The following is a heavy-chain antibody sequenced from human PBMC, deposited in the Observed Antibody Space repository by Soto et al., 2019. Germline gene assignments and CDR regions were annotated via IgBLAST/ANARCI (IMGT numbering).Heavy chain of an antibody. J-gene: IGHJ5*02. Sequence: ASVKVSCKASGYTFTGYYMHWARQAPGQGLEWMGWINPNSGGTNYAQKFQGWVTMTRDTSISTAYMELSRLRSDDTAVYYCARVPAVAGYNWFDPWGQGTLVTVSS. CDR2: INPNSGGT. V-gene: IGHV1-2*04. CDR3: ARVPAVAGYNWFDP. CDR1: GYTFTGYY. D-gene: IGHD6-19*01.